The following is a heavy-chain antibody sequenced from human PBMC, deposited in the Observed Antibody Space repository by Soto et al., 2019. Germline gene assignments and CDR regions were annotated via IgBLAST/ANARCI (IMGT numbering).Heavy chain of an antibody. J-gene: IGHJ4*02. CDR2: IWYDGSNK. Sequence: LRLSCAASGFTFSSYGMHWVRQAPGKGLEWVAVIWYDGSNKYYADSVKGRFTISRDNSKNTLYLQMNSLRAEDTAVYYCARDLEVLSGYDYFDYWGQGTLVTVSS. V-gene: IGHV3-33*01. CDR1: GFTFSSYG. CDR3: ARDLEVLSGYDYFDY. D-gene: IGHD5-12*01.